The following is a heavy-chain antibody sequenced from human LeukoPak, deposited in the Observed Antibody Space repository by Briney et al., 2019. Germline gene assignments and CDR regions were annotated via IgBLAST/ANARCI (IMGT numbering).Heavy chain of an antibody. CDR2: ISSSGSTI. J-gene: IGHJ4*02. CDR3: ARAAAGTYY. Sequence: PGGPLRLYCAASGFTFSSYEMNWVRQAPGKGLEWVSYISSSGSTIYYADSVKGRFTISRDNAKNSLYLQMNSLRAEDTAVYYCARAAAGTYYWGQGTLVTVSS. V-gene: IGHV3-48*03. CDR1: GFTFSSYE. D-gene: IGHD6-13*01.